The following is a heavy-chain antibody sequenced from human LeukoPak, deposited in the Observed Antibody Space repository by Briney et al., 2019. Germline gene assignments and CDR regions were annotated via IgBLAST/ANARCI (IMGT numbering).Heavy chain of an antibody. Sequence: GESLKISCRGSGYSFTTYWIGWVRQMPGKGLEWMGIIYPGDSDTRYTPSFQGQVTMSADKSINTAYLQWSSLRASDTAVYYCARRQGCSSSSCPPDYWGQGTLVTVSP. CDR2: IYPGDSDT. V-gene: IGHV5-51*01. D-gene: IGHD2-2*01. CDR3: ARRQGCSSSSCPPDY. J-gene: IGHJ4*02. CDR1: GYSFTTYW.